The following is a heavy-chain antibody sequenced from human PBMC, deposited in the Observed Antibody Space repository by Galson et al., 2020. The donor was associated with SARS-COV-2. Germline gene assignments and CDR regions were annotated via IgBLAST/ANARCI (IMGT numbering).Heavy chain of an antibody. D-gene: IGHD1-26*01. J-gene: IGHJ4*02. CDR3: ARQRSVGEFDY. CDR2: IYHSGST. Sequence: SETLSLTCAVSGYSISSGYYWGWLRQPPGKGLEWIGSIYHSGSTYYNPSLNSRVTISVDTSKNQFSLKLSSVTAADTAVYYCARQRSVGEFDYWGQGTLVTVSS. V-gene: IGHV4-38-2*01. CDR1: GYSISSGYY.